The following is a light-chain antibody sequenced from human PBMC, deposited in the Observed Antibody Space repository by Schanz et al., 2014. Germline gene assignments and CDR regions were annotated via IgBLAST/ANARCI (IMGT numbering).Light chain of an antibody. CDR2: GNI. CDR1: GSNIGAGYA. Sequence: QSVLTQPPSVSGAPGQRATISCTGSGSNIGAGYAVHWYQQDPGAAPKLLIYGNINRPSGVPDRFSGSKSGTSASLAISGLQSEDEADYYCAAWDDSLNGVVFGGGTKLTVL. CDR3: AAWDDSLNGVV. V-gene: IGLV1-40*01. J-gene: IGLJ2*01.